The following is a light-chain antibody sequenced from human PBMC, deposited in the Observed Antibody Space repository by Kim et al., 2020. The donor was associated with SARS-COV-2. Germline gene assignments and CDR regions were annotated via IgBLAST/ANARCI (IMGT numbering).Light chain of an antibody. CDR2: DVT. J-gene: IGLJ1*01. CDR1: SRAVGRFNF. V-gene: IGLV2-8*01. Sequence: GQSVTLPCTGTSRAVGRFNFVSWYQHHPGKAPKVIIYDVTKRPSGVPDRFSGSKSANTASLTVSGLQAEDEADYYCSSYAGSNTYVFGTGTKVTVL. CDR3: SSYAGSNTYV.